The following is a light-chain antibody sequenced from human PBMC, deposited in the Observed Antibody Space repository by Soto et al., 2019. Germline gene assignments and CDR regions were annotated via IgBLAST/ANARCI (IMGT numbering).Light chain of an antibody. CDR2: AAS. V-gene: IGKV3-15*01. CDR1: LSVSSN. Sequence: EIVMTQSPATLSVSPGERATLSCRASLSVSSNVAWYQQRPGQGPRLLIYAASTSATGIPARFSGSGSGTEFPLTISSLQSEDFAVYYCQQYNNWPPWTFGQGTKVDIK. CDR3: QQYNNWPPWT. J-gene: IGKJ1*01.